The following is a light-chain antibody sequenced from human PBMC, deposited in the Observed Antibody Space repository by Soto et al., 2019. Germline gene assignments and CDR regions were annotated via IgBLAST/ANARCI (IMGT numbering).Light chain of an antibody. CDR3: QPYCRSHTIT. CDR2: GAS. J-gene: IGKJ5*01. Sequence: SVLILNKSLLFLSRGERPTLSFRDSQSVSSRYLAWYQQTPGQAPRLXXFGASSRANGIPDRFSVSGSGTDLTLTISRVEPEDFAVYDCQPYCRSHTITFGQGTILDIK. CDR1: QSVSSRY. V-gene: IGKV3-20*01.